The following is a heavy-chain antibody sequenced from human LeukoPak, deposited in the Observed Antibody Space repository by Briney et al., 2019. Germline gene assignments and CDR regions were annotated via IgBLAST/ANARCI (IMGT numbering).Heavy chain of an antibody. CDR1: GFTFDDYG. D-gene: IGHD3-22*01. CDR3: AKYYDSSGYPIDY. CDR2: INWNGGST. J-gene: IGHJ4*02. V-gene: IGHV3-20*04. Sequence: GGSLRLSCATSGFTFDDYGMTWVRQAPGKGLEWVSGINWNGGSTGYADSVKGRFTISRDNAKNTLYLQMNSLRAEDTAVYYCAKYYDSSGYPIDYWGQGTLVTVSS.